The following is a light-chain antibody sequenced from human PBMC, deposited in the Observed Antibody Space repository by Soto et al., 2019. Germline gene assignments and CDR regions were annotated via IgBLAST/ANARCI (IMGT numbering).Light chain of an antibody. Sequence: SYELTQPLSASVALGQTARITCGGNNIASKNVHWYQQTPGQAPVLVIYRIANRPSGIPERFSGSNSGNTATLTISRAQVGDEAAYYCQVWDSSTPVVFGGGTKLTV. CDR1: NIASKN. CDR3: QVWDSSTPVV. V-gene: IGLV3-9*01. J-gene: IGLJ2*01. CDR2: RIA.